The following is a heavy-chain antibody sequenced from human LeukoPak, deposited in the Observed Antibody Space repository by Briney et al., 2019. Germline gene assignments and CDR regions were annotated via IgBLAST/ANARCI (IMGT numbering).Heavy chain of an antibody. Sequence: GGSLRLSCAASGFTFSSYSMNWVRQAPGRGLEWVSSISSSSSYIYYADSVKGRFTISRDNAKNSLYLQMNSLRAEDTAVYYCARAKPPGDAFDIWGQGTMVTVSS. CDR3: ARAKPPGDAFDI. CDR1: GFTFSSYS. D-gene: IGHD7-27*01. V-gene: IGHV3-21*01. J-gene: IGHJ3*02. CDR2: ISSSSSYI.